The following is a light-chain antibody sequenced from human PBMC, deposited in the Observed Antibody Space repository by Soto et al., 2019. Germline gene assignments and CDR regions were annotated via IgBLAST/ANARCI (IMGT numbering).Light chain of an antibody. J-gene: IGLJ1*01. CDR1: SSDVGGYDY. V-gene: IGLV2-14*01. CDR2: EVS. CDR3: SSYSISTAYL. Sequence: QSALTQPASVSGSPGQSITISCTGTSSDVGGYDYVSWYQLHPGKAPKLMVFEVSNRPSGVPYRFSGSKSGNTASLTISGPQAEDEADYFCSSYSISTAYLFGTGTKVTVL.